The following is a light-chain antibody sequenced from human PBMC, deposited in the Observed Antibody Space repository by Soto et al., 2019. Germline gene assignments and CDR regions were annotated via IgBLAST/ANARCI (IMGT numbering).Light chain of an antibody. Sequence: DIQMTQSPSSLSASVGDRVIITCRASQSVGSYLNWYQQKPGKAPNILIYAASALQSGVPSRFSGSGSGTDFTLTISNLHPEDFATYFCQQTYSTLLGYSFGQGTKLEI. V-gene: IGKV1-39*01. CDR3: QQTYSTLLGYS. J-gene: IGKJ2*01. CDR2: AAS. CDR1: QSVGSY.